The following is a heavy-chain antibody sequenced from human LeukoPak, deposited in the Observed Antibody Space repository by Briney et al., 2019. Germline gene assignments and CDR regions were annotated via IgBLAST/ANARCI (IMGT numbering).Heavy chain of an antibody. V-gene: IGHV1-2*06. D-gene: IGHD3-10*01. Sequence: ASVKVSCKASGYIFTSYYMHWVRQAPGQRLEWMGRINPNSGGTNYAQKFQGRVTMTRDTSISTAYMELSRLRSDDTAVYYCARSYGSGSPDYWGQGTLVTVSS. J-gene: IGHJ4*02. CDR2: INPNSGGT. CDR1: GYIFTSYY. CDR3: ARSYGSGSPDY.